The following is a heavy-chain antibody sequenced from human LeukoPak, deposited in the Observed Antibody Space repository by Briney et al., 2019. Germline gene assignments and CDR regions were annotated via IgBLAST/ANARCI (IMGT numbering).Heavy chain of an antibody. Sequence: GGSLRLSCAASGFTFSSYWMSWVRQAPGKGLEWVANIKQDGSEKYYVDSVKGRFTNSRDNAKNSLYLQMNSLRAEDTAVYYCARDAPLYYYGSGSFSFDYWGQGTLVTVSS. CDR1: GFTFSSYW. CDR2: IKQDGSEK. D-gene: IGHD3-10*01. CDR3: ARDAPLYYYGSGSFSFDY. J-gene: IGHJ4*02. V-gene: IGHV3-7*01.